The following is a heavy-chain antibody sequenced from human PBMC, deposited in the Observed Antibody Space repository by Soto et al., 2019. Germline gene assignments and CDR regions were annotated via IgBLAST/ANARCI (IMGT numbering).Heavy chain of an antibody. CDR2: INGGTDNI. D-gene: IGHD2-15*01. J-gene: IGHJ5*02. CDR3: ARGIATGQLDP. V-gene: IGHV1-3*01. CDR1: GYTFTTYT. Sequence: ASVKVSCKASGYTFTTYTLHWVRQAPGQSPEWMGWINGGTDNIRLSQKFQDRVIITRDTSASTAYMDLSSLRSEDTAVYYCARGIATGQLDPWGQGTLVTVS.